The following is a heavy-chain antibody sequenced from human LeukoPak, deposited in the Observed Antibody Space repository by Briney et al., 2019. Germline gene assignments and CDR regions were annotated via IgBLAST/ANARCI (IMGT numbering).Heavy chain of an antibody. J-gene: IGHJ6*02. CDR3: ARDTRATTVTTGRGRKQNYYYYGMDV. V-gene: IGHV3-21*01. Sequence: PGGSLRLSCAASGFTFSSYSMNWVRQAPGKGLEWVSSISSSSSYIYYADSVKGRFTISRDNPKNSLYLQMNSLRAEDTAVYYCARDTRATTVTTGRGRKQNYYYYGMDVWGQGTTVTVSS. D-gene: IGHD4-4*01. CDR2: ISSSSSYI. CDR1: GFTFSSYS.